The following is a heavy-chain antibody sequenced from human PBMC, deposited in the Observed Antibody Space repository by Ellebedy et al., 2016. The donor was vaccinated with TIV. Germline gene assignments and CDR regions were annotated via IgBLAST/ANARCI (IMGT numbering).Heavy chain of an antibody. Sequence: GESLKISCAASGFTFSNFGMHWVRQAPGKGLEWVAFIRYDGSNKYYADSVKGRFTISRDNFKNTMSLQLSSLRTEDTAVYYCAKVVQGSGWSLGHWGQGILISVSS. D-gene: IGHD6-25*01. CDR2: IRYDGSNK. V-gene: IGHV3-30*02. J-gene: IGHJ4*02. CDR3: AKVVQGSGWSLGH. CDR1: GFTFSNFG.